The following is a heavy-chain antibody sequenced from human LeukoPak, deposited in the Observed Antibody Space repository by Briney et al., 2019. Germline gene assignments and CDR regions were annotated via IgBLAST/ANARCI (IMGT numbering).Heavy chain of an antibody. CDR2: MNPNSGNT. Sequence: ASVKVSCKASGYTFTSYDINWVRPATGQGLEWMGWMNPNSGNTGYAQKFQGRVTMTRNTSINTDYMELSSLRSEDTAVYYCARGVTIFGVARNRFDPWGQGTLVTVSS. CDR3: ARGVTIFGVARNRFDP. D-gene: IGHD3-3*01. J-gene: IGHJ5*02. CDR1: GYTFTSYD. V-gene: IGHV1-8*01.